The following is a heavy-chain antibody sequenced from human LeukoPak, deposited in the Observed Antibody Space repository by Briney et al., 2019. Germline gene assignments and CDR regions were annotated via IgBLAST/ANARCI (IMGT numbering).Heavy chain of an antibody. D-gene: IGHD1-1*01. V-gene: IGHV3-33*08. CDR3: ARQVQPYGMDV. Sequence: GGSLRLSCAASGFTFSSYAMHWVRQAPGKGLEWVAVIWYDGSNKYYADSVKGRFTISRDNSKNTLYLQMNSLRAEDTAVYYCARQVQPYGMDVWGQGTTVTVSS. J-gene: IGHJ6*02. CDR1: GFTFSSYA. CDR2: IWYDGSNK.